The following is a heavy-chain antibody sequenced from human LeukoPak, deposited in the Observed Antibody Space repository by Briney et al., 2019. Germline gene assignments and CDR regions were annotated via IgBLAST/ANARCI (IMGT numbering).Heavy chain of an antibody. Sequence: SETLSLTCTVSGGSISSYYWSWIRQPAGKGLEWIGRIYTSGSTNYNPSLKSRVTMSVDTSKNQFSLKLSSVTAADTAVYYCVKPYYYDSSGETFDYWGQGTLVTVSS. J-gene: IGHJ4*02. CDR2: IYTSGST. CDR1: GGSISSYY. D-gene: IGHD3-22*01. V-gene: IGHV4-4*07. CDR3: VKPYYYDSSGETFDY.